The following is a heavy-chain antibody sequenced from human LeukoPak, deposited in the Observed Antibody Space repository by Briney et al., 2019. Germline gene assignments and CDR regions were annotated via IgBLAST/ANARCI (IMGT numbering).Heavy chain of an antibody. CDR3: AKDRDLLFAHCWFDL. V-gene: IGHV3-23*01. J-gene: IGHJ5*02. CDR2: ISISGGSA. D-gene: IGHD3-10*01. Sequence: GGSRRLSCAASGFTFSTYAMSWVRQAPGKGLEWVSGISISGGSAYYADSVEGRFTISRDNSKNTLYLQMNRLRAEDTAVYYCAKDRDLLFAHCWFDLWGQGILVTVSS. CDR1: GFTFSTYA.